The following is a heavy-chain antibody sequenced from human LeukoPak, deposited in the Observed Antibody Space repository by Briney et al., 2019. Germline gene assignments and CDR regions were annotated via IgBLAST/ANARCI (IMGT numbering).Heavy chain of an antibody. CDR1: GFTCSSYA. CDR3: AKVYGSGYYYYYYGMDV. Sequence: GGSLRLSCAASGFTCSSYAMSWVRQAPGKGLEWVSAISGSGGSTYYADSVKGRFTISRDNSKNTLYLQMNSLRAEDTAVYYCAKVYGSGYYYYYYGMDVWGQGTTVTVSS. D-gene: IGHD3-10*01. J-gene: IGHJ6*02. CDR2: ISGSGGST. V-gene: IGHV3-23*01.